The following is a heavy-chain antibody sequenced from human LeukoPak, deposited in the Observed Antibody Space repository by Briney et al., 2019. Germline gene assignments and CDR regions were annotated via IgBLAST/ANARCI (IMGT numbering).Heavy chain of an antibody. CDR3: ARSMGYCSSTSCYGFHWFDP. CDR1: GGSISSYY. V-gene: IGHV4-59*08. J-gene: IGHJ5*02. Sequence: SETLSLTCTVSGGSISSYYWSWIRQPPGKGLEWIGYIYYSGSTNYNPSLKSRVTISVDTSKNQFSLKLSSVTAADTAVYYCARSMGYCSSTSCYGFHWFDPWGQGTLVTVSS. CDR2: IYYSGST. D-gene: IGHD2-2*01.